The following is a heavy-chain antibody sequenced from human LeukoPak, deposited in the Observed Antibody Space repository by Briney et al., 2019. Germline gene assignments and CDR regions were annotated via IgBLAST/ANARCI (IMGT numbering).Heavy chain of an antibody. V-gene: IGHV4-59*01. CDR1: SGSISSYY. CDR3: ARFYNAHDAFDI. D-gene: IGHD3-10*01. Sequence: PSETLSLTCTVSSGSISSYYWSWIRQPPGKGLEWIGHIHYSGGTNYNPSLKSRVTISVDTSKNQFSLKLNSVTAADTAVYYCARFYNAHDAFDIWGQGTMVTVSS. CDR2: IHYSGGT. J-gene: IGHJ3*02.